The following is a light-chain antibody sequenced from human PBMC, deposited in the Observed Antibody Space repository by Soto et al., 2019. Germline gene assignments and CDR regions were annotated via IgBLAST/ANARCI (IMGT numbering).Light chain of an antibody. Sequence: QSVLTQPASVSGSPGQSITISCTGTSSDVRSYNLVSWYQQHPGKAPKLMIYEVSKRPSGVSNRFSGSKSGNTASLTISGLQAEDEADYYCCSYAGSTTEVFGTGTKATVL. CDR1: SSDVRSYNL. CDR2: EVS. J-gene: IGLJ1*01. CDR3: CSYAGSTTEV. V-gene: IGLV2-23*02.